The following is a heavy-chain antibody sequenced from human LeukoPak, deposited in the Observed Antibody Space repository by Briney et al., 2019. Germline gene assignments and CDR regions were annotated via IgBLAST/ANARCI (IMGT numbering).Heavy chain of an antibody. Sequence: GGSLRLSCAASGFTFSSYWMSWVRQAPGKGLEWVANIKQDGSEKYYVDSVKGRFTISRDNAKNSLYLQMNSLRAEDTAVYYCAREVVPIPVARSPGGDYLDYWGQGTLVTVSS. CDR2: IKQDGSEK. J-gene: IGHJ4*02. V-gene: IGHV3-7*04. D-gene: IGHD2-2*01. CDR3: AREVVPIPVARSPGGDYLDY. CDR1: GFTFSSYW.